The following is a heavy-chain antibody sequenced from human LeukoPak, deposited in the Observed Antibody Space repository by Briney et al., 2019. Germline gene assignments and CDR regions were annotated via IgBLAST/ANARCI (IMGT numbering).Heavy chain of an antibody. CDR2: ISAYNGNT. D-gene: IGHD3-3*01. CDR3: ARDLHTIFGVVNPRFDY. V-gene: IGHV1-18*01. CDR1: GCTFTSYG. Sequence: GASVKVSCKASGCTFTSYGISWVRQAPGQGLEWMGWISAYNGNTNYAQKLQGRVTMTTDTSTSTAYMELRSLRSDDTAVYYCARDLHTIFGVVNPRFDYWGQGTLVTVSS. J-gene: IGHJ4*02.